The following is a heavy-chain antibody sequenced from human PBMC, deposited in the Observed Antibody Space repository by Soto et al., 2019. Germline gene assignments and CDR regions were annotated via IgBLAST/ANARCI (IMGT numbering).Heavy chain of an antibody. J-gene: IGHJ4*02. Sequence: QVQLVQSGSEVKKPGSSVKVSCKASGGSFSSNPISWVRQAPGQGLEWMAGIIPIFATVHYAQKFQGRVTMTADESTSTAYMELTRLRADDTAVYFCARGSRGYSSAPRYDFDYWGQGTLVTVSS. CDR3: ARGSRGYSSAPRYDFDY. CDR2: IIPIFATV. V-gene: IGHV1-69*01. CDR1: GGSFSSNP. D-gene: IGHD5-18*01.